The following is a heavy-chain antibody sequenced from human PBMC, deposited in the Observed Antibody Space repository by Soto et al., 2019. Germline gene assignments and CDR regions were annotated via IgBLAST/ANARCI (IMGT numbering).Heavy chain of an antibody. V-gene: IGHV3-21*01. D-gene: IGHD2-2*01. Sequence: GGSLRLSCAASGFTFSSYSMNWVRQAPGKGLEWVSSISSSSSYIYYADSVKGRFTISRDNAKNSLYLQMNSLRAEDTAVYYCARIYCSSTSCSHYYYYGMDVWGQGTTVTVSS. CDR2: ISSSSSYI. CDR1: GFTFSSYS. J-gene: IGHJ6*02. CDR3: ARIYCSSTSCSHYYYYGMDV.